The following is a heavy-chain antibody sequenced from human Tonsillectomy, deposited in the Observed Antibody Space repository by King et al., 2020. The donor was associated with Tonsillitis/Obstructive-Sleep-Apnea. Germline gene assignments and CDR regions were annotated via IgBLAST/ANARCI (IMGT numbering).Heavy chain of an antibody. CDR3: ARDLEATVTSFCDY. J-gene: IGHJ4*02. CDR1: GFTFSSYA. V-gene: IGHV3-30*01. CDR2: ISYDGSNK. Sequence: VQLVESGGGVVQPGRSLRLSCAASGFTFSSYAMHWVRQAPGKGLEWVAVISYDGSNKYYADSVKGRFTISRDNSKNTLYLQMNSLRAKDTAVYYCARDLEATVTSFCDYWGQGTLVTVSS. D-gene: IGHD4-17*01.